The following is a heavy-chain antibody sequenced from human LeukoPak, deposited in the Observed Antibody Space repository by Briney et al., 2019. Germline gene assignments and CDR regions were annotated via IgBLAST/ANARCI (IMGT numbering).Heavy chain of an antibody. V-gene: IGHV4-31*03. D-gene: IGHD5-18*01. J-gene: IGHJ4*02. Sequence: SETLSLTCTVSGGSISSGGYYWSWIRQHPGKGLEWIGYIYYSGSTYYNPSLKSRVTKSVDTSKNQFSLKLSSVTAADTAVYYCARVSYGKSGDYWGQGTLVTVSS. CDR2: IYYSGST. CDR1: GGSISSGGYY. CDR3: ARVSYGKSGDY.